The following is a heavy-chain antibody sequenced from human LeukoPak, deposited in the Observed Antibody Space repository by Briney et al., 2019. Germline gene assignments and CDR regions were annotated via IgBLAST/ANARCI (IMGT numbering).Heavy chain of an antibody. CDR3: ARGYGDYEGGVPLDY. CDR1: GFTSSDYY. D-gene: IGHD4-17*01. V-gene: IGHV3-11*06. CDR2: ISSRSSYT. Sequence: GGSLRLSCAASGFTSSDYYMSWIRQAPGKGLEWVSYISSRSSYTNYADSVKGGFTISRDNAKNPLYLQKNSLRAEDTAVYYCARGYGDYEGGVPLDYWGQGTLVT. J-gene: IGHJ4*02.